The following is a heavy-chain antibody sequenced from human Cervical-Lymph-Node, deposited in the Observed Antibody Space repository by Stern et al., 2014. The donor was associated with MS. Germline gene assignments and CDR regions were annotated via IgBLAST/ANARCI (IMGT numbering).Heavy chain of an antibody. CDR1: GYTFTKYL. J-gene: IGHJ5*01. D-gene: IGHD3-3*01. V-gene: IGHV7-4-1*01. CDR2: INSNTGAP. Sequence: VQLVESGSELKKPWASVTVSCKASGYTFTKYLIHWVRQAPGQGLEWMGWINSNTGAPMYARDFAGRFVFSFETSVNTAYQQTRRLKTEDTAVYYCARDMSDFWSDYGHNWFDPWGQGTLVTVSS. CDR3: ARDMSDFWSDYGHNWFDP.